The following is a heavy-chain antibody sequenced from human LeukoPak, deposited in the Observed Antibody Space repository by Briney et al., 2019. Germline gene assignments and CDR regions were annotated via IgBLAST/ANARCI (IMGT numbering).Heavy chain of an antibody. V-gene: IGHV1-18*01. CDR1: GYTFTSYG. CDR2: ISAYNGNT. Sequence: ASVKVSCKASGYTFTSYGISWVRQGPGQGLEWMGWISAYNGNTNYAQKLQGRVTMTTDTSTSTAYMELRSLRSDDTAVYYCARDQDYYDSSGYDYWGQGTLVTVSS. CDR3: ARDQDYYDSSGYDY. D-gene: IGHD3-22*01. J-gene: IGHJ4*02.